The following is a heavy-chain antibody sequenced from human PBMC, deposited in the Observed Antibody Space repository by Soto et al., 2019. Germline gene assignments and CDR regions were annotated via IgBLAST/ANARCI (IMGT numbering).Heavy chain of an antibody. CDR2: ISYDGSHK. CDR3: AKNLGYYGMDV. J-gene: IGHJ6*02. D-gene: IGHD7-27*01. CDR1: GFTFSSYG. V-gene: IGHV3-30*18. Sequence: QVQLVESGGGVVQPGRPLRLSCAASGFTFSSYGMRWVRQAPGKGLEWVALISYDGSHKYYADSVKGRFTISRDNSKNTLFLQMNSLRAEDTAVYYCAKNLGYYGMDVRGQGTTVTVSS.